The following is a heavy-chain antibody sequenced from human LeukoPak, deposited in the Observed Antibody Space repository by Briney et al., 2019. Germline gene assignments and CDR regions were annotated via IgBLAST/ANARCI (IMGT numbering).Heavy chain of an antibody. CDR3: ARVKDSSSWGDWFDP. CDR1: GGSISSSSYY. CDR2: IYYSGST. D-gene: IGHD6-13*01. V-gene: IGHV4-39*07. Sequence: PSETLSLTCTVSGGSISSSSYYWGWIRQPPGKGLEWIGSIYYSGSTYYNPSLKSRVTISVDTSKNQFSLKLSSVTAADTAVYYCARVKDSSSWGDWFDPWGQGTLVTVSS. J-gene: IGHJ5*02.